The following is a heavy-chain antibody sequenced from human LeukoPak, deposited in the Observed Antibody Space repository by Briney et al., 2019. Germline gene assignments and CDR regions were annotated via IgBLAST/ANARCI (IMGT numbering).Heavy chain of an antibody. Sequence: GGSLRLSCAASGFTVSSNYMSWVRQAPGKGLEWVSVTYSGGSTYYADSVKGRFTISRDSSKNTLYLQMNFLRAEDTAVYYCARDDPPVDYWGQGTLVTVSS. CDR3: ARDDPPVDY. CDR2: TYSGGST. J-gene: IGHJ4*02. CDR1: GFTVSSNY. V-gene: IGHV3-66*01.